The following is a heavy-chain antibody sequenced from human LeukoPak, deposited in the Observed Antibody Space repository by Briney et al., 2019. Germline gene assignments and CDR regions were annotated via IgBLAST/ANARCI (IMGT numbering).Heavy chain of an antibody. D-gene: IGHD4-17*01. CDR3: ARTDGGYFS. V-gene: IGHV1-8*03. J-gene: IGHJ5*02. CDR1: GYTFTGYY. CDR2: MNPNSGNT. Sequence: GASVKVSCKASGYTFTGYYMHWVRQAPGQGLEWMGWMNPNSGNTGYAQKFQGRVTITRNTSISTAYMELSSLRSEDTAVYYCARTDGGYFSWRQGTLVTVSS.